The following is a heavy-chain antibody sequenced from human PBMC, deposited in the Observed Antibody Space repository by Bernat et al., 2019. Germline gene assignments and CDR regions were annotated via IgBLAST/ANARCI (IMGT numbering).Heavy chain of an antibody. CDR2: IWYDGSNK. J-gene: IGHJ4*02. Sequence: QGQRGESGGGVVQPGRSLRLSCAASGFTFSSYDMHWVRQAPGKGLEWVAVIWYDGSNKYYADSVKGRFTISRDNSKNTLYLQMNSLRAEDTAVYYCAREVAPYYFDYWGQGTLVTVSS. CDR3: AREVAPYYFDY. D-gene: IGHD2-15*01. V-gene: IGHV3-33*01. CDR1: GFTFSSYD.